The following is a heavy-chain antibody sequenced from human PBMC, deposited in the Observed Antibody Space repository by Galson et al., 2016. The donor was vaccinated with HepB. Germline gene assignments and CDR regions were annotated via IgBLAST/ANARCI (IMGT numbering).Heavy chain of an antibody. CDR3: AKASQGQWEFRYFDY. J-gene: IGHJ4*02. Sequence: SLRLSCAVSGFIFSDYGMHWVRQAPGKGLEWVAVIWYDGTNKYYGDSVKGRFTISRDDLKNTVFLQMNSPRAEDTAVYYCAKASQGQWEFRYFDYWGQGTLVAVSS. CDR2: IWYDGTNK. D-gene: IGHD1-26*01. CDR1: GFIFSDYG. V-gene: IGHV3-33*06.